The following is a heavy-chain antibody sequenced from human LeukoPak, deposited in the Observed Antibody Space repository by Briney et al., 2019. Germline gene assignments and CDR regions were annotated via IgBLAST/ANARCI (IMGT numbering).Heavy chain of an antibody. CDR1: GFTFSSYG. V-gene: IGHV3-33*01. J-gene: IGHJ4*02. Sequence: GRSLRLSCAASGFTFSSYGMHWVRQAPGKGLEWVAVIWYDGSNKYYADSVKGRFTISRDNSKNTLYLQMNSLRAEDTAVYYCARGARGGVNDYWGQGTLVTVSS. D-gene: IGHD3-10*01. CDR2: IWYDGSNK. CDR3: ARGARGGVNDY.